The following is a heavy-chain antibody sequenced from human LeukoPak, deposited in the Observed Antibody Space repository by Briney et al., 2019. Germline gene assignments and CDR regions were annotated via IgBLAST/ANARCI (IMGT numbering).Heavy chain of an antibody. J-gene: IGHJ3*02. V-gene: IGHV4-4*02. CDR1: GGSISSSNW. CDR2: IYHSGST. D-gene: IGHD6-13*01. CDR3: ARVGGGIAAAGTELLTRCDAFDI. Sequence: SGTLSLTCAVSGGSISSSNWWSWVRQPPGKGLEWIGEIYHSGSTYYNPSLKSRVTISVDRSKNQFSLKLSSVTAADTAVYYCARVGGGIAAAGTELLTRCDAFDIWGQGTMVTVSS.